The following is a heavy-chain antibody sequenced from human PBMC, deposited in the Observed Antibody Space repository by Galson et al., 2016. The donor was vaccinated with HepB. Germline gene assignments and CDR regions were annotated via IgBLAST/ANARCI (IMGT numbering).Heavy chain of an antibody. CDR2: IYYSGST. Sequence: LSLTCSVSGGSISSSNYYWGWIRQPPGKGLEWIGSIYYSGSTYYNPSLKSRVTISVDTSKNQFSLKLSSVTAADTAVYYCARGGYSNSWYNTRRGWFDPWGQGTLVTVSS. D-gene: IGHD6-13*01. CDR1: GGSISSSNYY. J-gene: IGHJ5*02. V-gene: IGHV4-39*07. CDR3: ARGGYSNSWYNTRRGWFDP.